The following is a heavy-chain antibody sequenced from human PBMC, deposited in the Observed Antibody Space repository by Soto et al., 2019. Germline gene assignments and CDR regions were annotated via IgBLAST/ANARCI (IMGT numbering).Heavy chain of an antibody. CDR2: ISAYNGNT. D-gene: IGHD2-2*02. J-gene: IGHJ5*02. CDR1: GYTFTSYG. Sequence: QVQLVQSGAEVKKPGASVKVSCKASGYTFTSYGISWVRQAPGQGLEWMGWISAYNGNTNYAQKLQGRVTMTTDTSTRSAYMELRSLRSDDTAVYYWARDGDIVVVPAAIWFDPWGQGTLVTVSS. V-gene: IGHV1-18*01. CDR3: ARDGDIVVVPAAIWFDP.